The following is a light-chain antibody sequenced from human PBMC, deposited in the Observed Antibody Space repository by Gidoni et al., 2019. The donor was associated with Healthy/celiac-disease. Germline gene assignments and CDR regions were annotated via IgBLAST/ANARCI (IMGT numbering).Light chain of an antibody. Sequence: IVLTQSPATLSLSPGERATLSCRASQSVSSYLAWYQQKPGQAPRRLIYDASNRATGIPARFSGSGSGTDFTLTISSLEPEDCAVYYCQQRSNWPPVTFGGGTKVEIK. CDR2: DAS. CDR1: QSVSSY. J-gene: IGKJ4*01. V-gene: IGKV3-11*01. CDR3: QQRSNWPPVT.